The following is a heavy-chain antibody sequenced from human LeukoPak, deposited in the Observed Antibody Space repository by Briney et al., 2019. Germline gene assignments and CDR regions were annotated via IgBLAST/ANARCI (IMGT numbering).Heavy chain of an antibody. Sequence: GGSLRLSCATSGFTFSSYAMHWVRQAPGKGLEWVALISYDGINQYYADSVKGRFIISRDNSKNTLYLQLNSLRLEDTAVYYCTLTTFGVVYYFDYWGQGILVTVSS. CDR1: GFTFSSYA. CDR2: ISYDGINQ. V-gene: IGHV3-30*04. CDR3: TLTTFGVVYYFDY. D-gene: IGHD1/OR15-1a*01. J-gene: IGHJ4*02.